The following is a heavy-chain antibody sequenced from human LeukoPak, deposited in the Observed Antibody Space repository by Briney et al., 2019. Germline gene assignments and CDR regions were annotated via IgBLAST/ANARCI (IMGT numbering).Heavy chain of an antibody. V-gene: IGHV3-23*01. CDR3: AKAAVYHDSCPDS. CDR2: ISSSGGST. J-gene: IGHJ4*02. CDR1: GFTLSSYA. Sequence: GGSLRLSCAASGFTLSSYAMSWVRQAPGKGLEWVSSISSSGGSTYYADSVKGRFTISRDNSKNTLYLQVNSLRAEDTAVYYCAKAAVYHDSCPDSWGQGTLVTVSS. D-gene: IGHD5/OR15-5a*01.